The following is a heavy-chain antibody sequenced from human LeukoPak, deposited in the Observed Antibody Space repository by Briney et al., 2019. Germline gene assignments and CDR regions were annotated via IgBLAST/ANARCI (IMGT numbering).Heavy chain of an antibody. J-gene: IGHJ5*02. CDR3: ARDTSSSWSYNWFDP. CDR1: GYTFTGYY. Sequence: ASVKVSCKASGYTFTGYYMHWVRQAPGQGLEWMGWINPNSGGTNYAQKFQGRVTITADKSTSTAYMELSSLRSEDTAVYYCARDTSSSWSYNWFDPWGQGTLVTVSS. V-gene: IGHV1-2*02. D-gene: IGHD6-13*01. CDR2: INPNSGGT.